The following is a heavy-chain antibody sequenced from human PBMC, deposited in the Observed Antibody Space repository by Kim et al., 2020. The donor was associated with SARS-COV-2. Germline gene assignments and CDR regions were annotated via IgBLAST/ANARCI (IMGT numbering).Heavy chain of an antibody. CDR2: ISSYNGNT. Sequence: ASVKVSCKASGYTFTSYGFNWVRQAPGQGLEWMGWISSYNGNTNYAQKLQGRVTMTTDTSTSTAYMELRSLRSDDTAVYYCARDCTNVSPECLDFDYWGQGTLVTVSS. V-gene: IGHV1-18*01. J-gene: IGHJ4*02. CDR1: GYTFTSYG. CDR3: ARDCTNVSPECLDFDY. D-gene: IGHD2-8*01.